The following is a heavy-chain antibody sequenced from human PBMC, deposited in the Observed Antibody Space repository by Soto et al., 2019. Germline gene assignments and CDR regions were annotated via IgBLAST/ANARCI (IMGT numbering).Heavy chain of an antibody. CDR3: TTRVDCSSTSCQRSRDYCYGMDV. Sequence: LRLSCAASGFTFSGSAMHWVRQASGKGLEWVGRIRSKANSYATAYAASVKGRFTISRDDSKNTAYLQMNSLKTEDTAVYYCTTRVDCSSTSCQRSRDYCYGMDVWGQGTTVTVSS. V-gene: IGHV3-73*01. J-gene: IGHJ6*02. D-gene: IGHD2-2*01. CDR1: GFTFSGSA. CDR2: IRSKANSYAT.